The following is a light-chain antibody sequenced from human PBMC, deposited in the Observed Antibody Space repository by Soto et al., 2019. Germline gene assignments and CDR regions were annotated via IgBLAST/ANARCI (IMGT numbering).Light chain of an antibody. V-gene: IGKV1-39*01. Sequence: DIQMTQSPSSLSASPGDSVTLTCRASQRLFSFLNWYNQEPGRPPKLLISTGYKLQSGVPSSFSGSESGTEFILTMSSLQPEEFSIYFCQQAYSAPFTFGHGTKVDVK. CDR3: QQAYSAPFT. CDR1: QRLFSF. J-gene: IGKJ3*01. CDR2: TGY.